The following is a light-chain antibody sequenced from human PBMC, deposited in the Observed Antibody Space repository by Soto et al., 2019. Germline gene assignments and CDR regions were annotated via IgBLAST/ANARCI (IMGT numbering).Light chain of an antibody. Sequence: QSALTTPADVSGSPGQSITISCAGTNRDVGHYNSVTWYQPNPGKASKLLIYEVSNRSSGIANRFSGSKSCNTASLTISGHQPEYEAGSNCSAHTTSQIHYVFGSGTKLTVL. CDR2: EVS. J-gene: IGLJ1*01. V-gene: IGLV2-14*01. CDR1: NRDVGHYNS. CDR3: SAHTTSQIHYV.